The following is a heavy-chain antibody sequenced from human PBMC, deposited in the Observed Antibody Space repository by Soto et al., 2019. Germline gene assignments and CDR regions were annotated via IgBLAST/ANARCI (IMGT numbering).Heavy chain of an antibody. V-gene: IGHV4-34*01. CDR2: INHSGST. D-gene: IGHD6-19*01. Sequence: PSETLSLTCAVYGGSFSGYYWSWIRQPPGKGLEWIGEINHSGSTNYNPSLKSRVTISVDTSKNQFSLKLSSVTAADTAVYYCARVSIAVVRRVDYYYYGMDVWGQGTTVTVSS. CDR1: GGSFSGYY. J-gene: IGHJ6*02. CDR3: ARVSIAVVRRVDYYYYGMDV.